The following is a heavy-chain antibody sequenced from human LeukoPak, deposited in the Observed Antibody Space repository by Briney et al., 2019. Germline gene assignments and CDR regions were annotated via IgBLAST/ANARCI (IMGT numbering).Heavy chain of an antibody. Sequence: GGSLRLSCAASGFTFSSYSMNWVRQAPGKGLEWVSSISSSSSYIYYADSVKGRFTISRDNAKNSLYLQMNSLRAEDTAVYYCARGTVVVAARYFDYWGQGTLVTVSS. CDR2: ISSSSSYI. D-gene: IGHD2-15*01. CDR3: ARGTVVVAARYFDY. J-gene: IGHJ4*02. CDR1: GFTFSSYS. V-gene: IGHV3-21*01.